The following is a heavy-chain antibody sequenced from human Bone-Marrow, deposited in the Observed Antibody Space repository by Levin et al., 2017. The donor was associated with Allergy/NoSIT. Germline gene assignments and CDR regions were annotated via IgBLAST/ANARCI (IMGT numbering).Heavy chain of an antibody. CDR1: GFPVNTNY. CDR2: IYAGTTT. D-gene: IGHD6-13*01. V-gene: IGHV3-53*01. CDR3: TRDGGAAASD. J-gene: IGHJ4*02. Sequence: PGESLKISCVASGFPVNTNYMSWVRQAPGKGLEYVSIIYAGTTTYYADSVRGRFTISVDSFANTVFLQMSRLRVDDTAMYYCTRDGGAAASDWGRGTLVAVSS.